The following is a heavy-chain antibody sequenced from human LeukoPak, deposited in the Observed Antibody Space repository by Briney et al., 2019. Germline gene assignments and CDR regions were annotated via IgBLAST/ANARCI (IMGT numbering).Heavy chain of an antibody. CDR1: GFTFSRYD. CDR3: ARDHAYAFDI. J-gene: IGHJ3*02. D-gene: IGHD2-2*01. CDR2: VSTTGADT. Sequence: GGSLRLSCAASGFTFSRYDMSWVRQAPGKGLKWVSTVSTTGADTFYADSFKGRFTISRDNSKNTLYLQMNSLRAEDTAVYYCARDHAYAFDIWGQGTLVTVSS. V-gene: IGHV3-23*01.